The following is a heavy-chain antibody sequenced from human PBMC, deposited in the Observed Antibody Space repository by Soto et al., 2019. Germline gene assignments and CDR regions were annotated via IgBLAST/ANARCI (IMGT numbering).Heavy chain of an antibody. CDR1: GGTFSSYA. CDR2: IIPIFGTA. V-gene: IGHV1-69*01. D-gene: IGHD6-13*01. Sequence: QVQLVQSGAEVKKPGSSVKVSCKASGGTFSSYAISWVRQAPGQGLEWMGGIIPIFGTANYAQKFQGRVTITADESTSTAYMELSSLRSDDTAVYYCARDSRPIAAAGRLGLDVWGQGTTVTVSS. J-gene: IGHJ6*02. CDR3: ARDSRPIAAAGRLGLDV.